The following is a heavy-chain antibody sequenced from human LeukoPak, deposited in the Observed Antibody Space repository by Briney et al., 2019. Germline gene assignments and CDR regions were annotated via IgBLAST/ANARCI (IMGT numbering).Heavy chain of an antibody. J-gene: IGHJ4*02. CDR2: ISSSSSYI. CDR1: GFIFSSYS. D-gene: IGHD2-2*01. CDR3: ARETFCTSTSCPIGDHFDY. V-gene: IGHV3-21*01. Sequence: PGGSLRLSCAASGFIFSSYSMNWIRKAPGKGLEWVSSISSSSSYIYSADSLKGRFTISRDNAKNSLYLHLNSLRAEDTAVYYCARETFCTSTSCPIGDHFDYWGQGTLVTVSS.